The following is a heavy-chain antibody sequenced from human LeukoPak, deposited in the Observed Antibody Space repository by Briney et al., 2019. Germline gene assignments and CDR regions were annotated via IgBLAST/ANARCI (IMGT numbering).Heavy chain of an antibody. CDR2: INQDGSEK. D-gene: IGHD5-18*01. CDR1: GFTFSSYW. Sequence: GGSLRLPCAASGFTFSSYWMNWVRQAPGKGLEWVASINQDGSEKSYLDSMKGPLTISRDNGKNSMYLQMNSLRAEDTAVHYCAKGPSYGTFDYWGQGTLVTVSS. J-gene: IGHJ4*02. CDR3: AKGPSYGTFDY. V-gene: IGHV3-7*03.